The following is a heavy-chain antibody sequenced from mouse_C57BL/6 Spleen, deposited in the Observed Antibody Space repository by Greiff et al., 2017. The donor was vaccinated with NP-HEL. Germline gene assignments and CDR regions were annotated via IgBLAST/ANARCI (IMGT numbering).Heavy chain of an antibody. J-gene: IGHJ2*01. V-gene: IGHV1-55*01. Sequence: QVQLQQPGAELVKPGASVKMSCKASGYTFTSYWITWVKQRPGQGLEWIGDIYPGSGSTNYNEKFKSKATRTVDTSSSTAYMQLSSLTSEDSAVYYCARAYYDYVLDYWGQGTTLTVSS. CDR2: IYPGSGST. CDR3: ARAYYDYVLDY. CDR1: GYTFTSYW. D-gene: IGHD2-4*01.